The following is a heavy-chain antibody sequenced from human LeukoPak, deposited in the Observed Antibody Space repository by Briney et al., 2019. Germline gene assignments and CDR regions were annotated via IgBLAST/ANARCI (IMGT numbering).Heavy chain of an antibody. CDR3: AKAYNSGWYVTDY. CDR1: GFTFSSYP. J-gene: IGHJ4*02. D-gene: IGHD6-19*01. Sequence: GGSLRLSCAASGFTFSSYPMHWVRQAPGKGLEWVAVVSYDGSSKYYADSVKGRFTISRDNSKNTLYLQMNSLRAEDTAVYYCAKAYNSGWYVTDYWGQGTLVTVSS. CDR2: VSYDGSSK. V-gene: IGHV3-30-3*01.